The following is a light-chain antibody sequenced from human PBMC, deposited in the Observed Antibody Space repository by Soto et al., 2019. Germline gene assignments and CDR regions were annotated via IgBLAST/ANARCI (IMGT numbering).Light chain of an antibody. V-gene: IGLV2-14*01. Sequence: QSALTQPASVSGSPGQSITISCTGTSSDVGGYNYLSWYQQHPGKAPKLMIYEVNNRPSGVSNRFSGSKSGSTASLTISGLQAEDEADYYCSSYTSSSTLGVFGTGTKLTVL. CDR1: SSDVGGYNY. CDR2: EVN. CDR3: SSYTSSSTLGV. J-gene: IGLJ1*01.